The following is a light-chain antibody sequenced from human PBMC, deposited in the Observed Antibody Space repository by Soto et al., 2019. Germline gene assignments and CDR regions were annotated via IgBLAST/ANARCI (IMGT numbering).Light chain of an antibody. V-gene: IGLV2-8*01. CDR1: SNDIGNYDY. Sequence: QSALTQPPSASGSPGQSLTISSSGTSNDIGNYDYVSWYQLHPGKAPKLMIFEVTKRPPGVPDRFSGSKSGNTASLTVSGLQAEYEADYYCSSFADSNTLLFGGGTQLTVL. CDR2: EVT. J-gene: IGLJ2*01. CDR3: SSFADSNTLL.